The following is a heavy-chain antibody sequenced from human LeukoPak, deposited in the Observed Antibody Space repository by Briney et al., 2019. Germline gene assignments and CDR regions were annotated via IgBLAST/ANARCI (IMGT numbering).Heavy chain of an antibody. CDR3: KKGIGNSWRPLEL. V-gene: IGHV3-23*01. CDR2: IGGSGGST. Sequence: GGSLRLSCAASGFTFSSYAMTWVRQAPGKGLEWVSAIGGSGGSTYYADSVKGRFTVSRDNSKNTFFVQMHSLRADDTAVNYWKKGIGNSWRPLELWGQGTLVTVSS. J-gene: IGHJ4*02. D-gene: IGHD1-7*01. CDR1: GFTFSSYA.